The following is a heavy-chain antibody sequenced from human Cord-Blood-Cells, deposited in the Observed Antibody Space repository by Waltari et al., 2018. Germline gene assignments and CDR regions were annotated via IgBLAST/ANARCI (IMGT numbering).Heavy chain of an antibody. CDR2: SNPNSGGT. CDR1: GYLFTGNS. D-gene: IGHD2-2*01. CDR3: ARSNCSSTSCDYFDY. V-gene: IGHV1-2*05. Sequence: QVQLVQSGAEVNKPGASVKVSCKASGYLFTGNSMHLVRQDPGQGLEWIGRSNPNSGGTNCAQKFQGRGIKTRDTTISTAYLELSRRRFDETGVYNCARSNCSSTSCDYFDYGSLGTLVTVS. J-gene: IGHJ4*02.